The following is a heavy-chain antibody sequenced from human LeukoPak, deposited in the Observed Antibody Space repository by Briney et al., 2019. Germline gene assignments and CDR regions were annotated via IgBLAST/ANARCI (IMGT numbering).Heavy chain of an antibody. CDR1: GYTFTSQY. J-gene: IGHJ4*02. D-gene: IGHD3-22*01. CDR2: INPSGGST. CDR3: ATEGYYDSSGYYTDY. Sequence: ASVNVSCKASGYTFTSQYIHWVRQAPGQGLEWMGIINPSGGSTSNAQKFQGRVTMTEDTSTDTAYMELSSLRSEDTAVYYCATEGYYDSSGYYTDYWGQGTLVTVSS. V-gene: IGHV1-46*01.